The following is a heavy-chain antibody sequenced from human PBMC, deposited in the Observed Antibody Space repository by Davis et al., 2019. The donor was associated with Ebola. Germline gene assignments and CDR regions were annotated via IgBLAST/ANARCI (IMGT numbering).Heavy chain of an antibody. Sequence: ASVKVSCKASGYTFTSYAMNWVRQAPGQGLEWMGWINTNTGNPTYAQGFTGRFVFSLDTSVSTAYLQISSLKAEDTVVYYCARKGVSVRNYYYGMDVWGQGTTVTVSS. CDR1: GYTFTSYA. V-gene: IGHV7-4-1*02. CDR2: INTNTGNP. CDR3: ARKGVSVRNYYYGMDV. D-gene: IGHD5/OR15-5a*01. J-gene: IGHJ6*02.